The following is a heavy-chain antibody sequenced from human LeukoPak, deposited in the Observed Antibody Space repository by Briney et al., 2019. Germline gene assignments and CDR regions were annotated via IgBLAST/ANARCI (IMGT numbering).Heavy chain of an antibody. CDR1: GYTFTSYY. CDR2: INPSGGST. CDR3: AREGTQGIGVYYFDY. V-gene: IGHV1-46*01. Sequence: ASVKVSCKASGYTFTSYYMHWVRQAPGQGLEWMGIINPSGGSTSYAQKFQGRVTMTRDTSTSTVYMELSSLRSEDTAVYYCAREGTQGIGVYYFDYGGRGPRATVPS. J-gene: IGHJ4*02. D-gene: IGHD2-15*01.